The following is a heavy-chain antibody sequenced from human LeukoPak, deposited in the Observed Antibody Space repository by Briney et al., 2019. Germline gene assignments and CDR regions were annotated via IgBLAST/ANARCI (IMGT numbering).Heavy chain of an antibody. V-gene: IGHV4-4*02. J-gene: IGHJ6*02. D-gene: IGHD3-22*01. CDR1: GGSISSSNW. CDR2: IYHSRNT. Sequence: PSETLSLTCAVSGGSISSSNWWSWVRQPPGKGLEWIGEIYHSRNTNHNPSLQSRVTISVDKSNDQFSLKLSSVTAADTAVYYCARDRIVDIMDVWGQGTTVTVSS. CDR3: ARDRIVDIMDV.